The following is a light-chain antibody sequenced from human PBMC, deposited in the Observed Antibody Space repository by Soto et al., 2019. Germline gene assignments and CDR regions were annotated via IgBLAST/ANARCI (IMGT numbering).Light chain of an antibody. CDR2: GAS. Sequence: EIVLTQSPGTLSLSPGERATLSCRASQSVSSSFLAWYQQKPGQAPRLLIYGASSRATGIPDRFSGSGSGTDFTLTISRLEPEDFAVYYCQQYGSSPFTFGPGTKLDFK. V-gene: IGKV3-20*01. CDR1: QSVSSSF. CDR3: QQYGSSPFT. J-gene: IGKJ3*01.